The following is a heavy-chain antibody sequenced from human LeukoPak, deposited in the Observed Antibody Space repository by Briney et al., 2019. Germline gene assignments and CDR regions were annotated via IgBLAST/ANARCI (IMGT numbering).Heavy chain of an antibody. CDR3: ARGKLRYFDWSPFDY. CDR1: GGSFSGYY. V-gene: IGHV4-34*01. CDR2: INHSGST. J-gene: IGHJ4*02. D-gene: IGHD3-9*01. Sequence: SETLSLTCAVYGGSFSGYYWSWIRQPPGKGLEWIGEINHSGSTNYNPSLKSRVTISVDTSKNQFSLKLSSVTAADTAVYYCARGKLRYFDWSPFDYWGQGTLITVPS.